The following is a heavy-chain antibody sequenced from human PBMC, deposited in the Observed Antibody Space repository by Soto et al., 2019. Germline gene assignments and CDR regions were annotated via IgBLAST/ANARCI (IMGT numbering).Heavy chain of an antibody. D-gene: IGHD4-17*01. CDR1: EFTFANAW. V-gene: IGHV3-15*01. J-gene: IGHJ4*02. Sequence: EVQLVESGGDLVKPGGSLRLSCAASEFTFANAWISWVRQAPGKGLEWVGRIKSKADGGTTDYAAPVKGRFTISRDESQNPLYLQMNSLKTEATAVYDCTALYYGHWGQGTLVTVSS. CDR2: IKSKADGGTT. CDR3: TALYYGH.